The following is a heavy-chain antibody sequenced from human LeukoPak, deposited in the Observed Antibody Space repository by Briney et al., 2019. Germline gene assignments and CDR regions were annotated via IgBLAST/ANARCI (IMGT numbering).Heavy chain of an antibody. CDR1: GFTFSTYA. Sequence: QPGRSLRLSCAASGFTFSTYAIHWVRQAPGKGLEWVAVIWYDGSNKYYADSVKGRFTISRDNSKNTLYLQMNSLRAEDTAVYYCAKSSGGIAANNWFDPWGQGTLVTVSS. CDR3: AKSSGGIAANNWFDP. CDR2: IWYDGSNK. V-gene: IGHV3-33*06. D-gene: IGHD6-13*01. J-gene: IGHJ5*02.